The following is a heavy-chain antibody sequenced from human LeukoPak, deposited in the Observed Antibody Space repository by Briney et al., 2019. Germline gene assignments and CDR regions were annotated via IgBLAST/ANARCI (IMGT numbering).Heavy chain of an antibody. Sequence: GGSLRLSCAASGFTFSSYWMSWVRQAPGKGLEWVANIKQDGSEKYYVDSVKGRFTISRDNAKNSLYLQMNSLRAEDTAVYYCARDTRSELLGFDYWGQGTLVTVSS. CDR3: ARDTRSELLGFDY. J-gene: IGHJ4*02. CDR2: IKQDGSEK. D-gene: IGHD1-26*01. CDR1: GFTFSSYW. V-gene: IGHV3-7*01.